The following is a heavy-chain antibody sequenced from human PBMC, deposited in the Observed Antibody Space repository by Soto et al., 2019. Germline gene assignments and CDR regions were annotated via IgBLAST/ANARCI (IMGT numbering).Heavy chain of an antibody. CDR1: GCTFSNYA. J-gene: IGHJ3*02. CDR2: ITNTGGRT. Sequence: GVPLRLSCGASGCTFSNYAMSWIRQAPGAGLEWVSTITNTGGRTKYADSVKGRFTISRDNAKNSLYLQMNSLRAEDTAVYYCASDHYGANAFDIWGQGTMVTVSS. D-gene: IGHD4-17*01. V-gene: IGHV3-23*01. CDR3: ASDHYGANAFDI.